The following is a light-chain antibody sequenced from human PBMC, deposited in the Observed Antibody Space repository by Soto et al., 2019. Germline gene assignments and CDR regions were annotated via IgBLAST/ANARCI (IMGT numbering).Light chain of an antibody. Sequence: DIQMTQSPSTLPASVGDRVTITCRASQSIDRWLAWYQQRPGKAPKILIYHASNLHDGVPSRFSGSGSGTEFTLTISGLQPDDFASYYCQQYYSTWTFSQGTKVDIK. CDR1: QSIDRW. CDR2: HAS. J-gene: IGKJ1*01. V-gene: IGKV1-5*01. CDR3: QQYYSTWT.